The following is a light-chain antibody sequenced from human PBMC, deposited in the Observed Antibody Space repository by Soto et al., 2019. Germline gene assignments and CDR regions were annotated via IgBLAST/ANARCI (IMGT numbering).Light chain of an antibody. CDR3: QQYGSSPRIT. Sequence: EIVLTQSPGTLSLSPGERATLSCRASQSFSSSYLAWYQQKPGQAPRLLIYAASSRATGIPDRFSGSVSGTDFTLTISRLEPEDFAVYYCQQYGSSPRITFGHGTKVDIK. V-gene: IGKV3-20*01. CDR2: AAS. CDR1: QSFSSSY. J-gene: IGKJ3*01.